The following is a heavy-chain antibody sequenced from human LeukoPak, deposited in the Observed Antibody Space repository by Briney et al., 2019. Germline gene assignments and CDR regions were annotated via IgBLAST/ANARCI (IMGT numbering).Heavy chain of an antibody. V-gene: IGHV1-69*05. J-gene: IGHJ4*02. CDR2: IIPIFGTA. Sequence: SVKVSCKASGGTFSSYAISWVRQAPGQGLEWMGGIIPIFGTASYAQKFQGRVTMTRDTSTSTVYMELSSLRSEDTAMYYCARLYCSSTSCPYYFDYWGQGTLVTVSS. CDR1: GGTFSSYA. D-gene: IGHD2-2*01. CDR3: ARLYCSSTSCPYYFDY.